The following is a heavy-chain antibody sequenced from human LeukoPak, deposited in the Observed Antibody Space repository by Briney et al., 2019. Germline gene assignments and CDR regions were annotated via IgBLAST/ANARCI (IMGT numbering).Heavy chain of an antibody. Sequence: RASVKVSCKASGYTFTGYYMHWVRQAPGQGLEWMGWINPNSGGTNYTQKFQGRVTMTRDTSISTAYMELSRLRSDDTAVYYCARLTGGNYGGAFDIWDQGTMVTVSS. CDR1: GYTFTGYY. J-gene: IGHJ3*02. V-gene: IGHV1-2*02. CDR2: INPNSGGT. CDR3: ARLTGGNYGGAFDI. D-gene: IGHD4-11*01.